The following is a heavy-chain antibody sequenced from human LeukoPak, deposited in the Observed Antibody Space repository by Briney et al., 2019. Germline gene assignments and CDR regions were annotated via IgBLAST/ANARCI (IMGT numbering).Heavy chain of an antibody. J-gene: IGHJ6*02. D-gene: IGHD2-2*01. Sequence: GGSLRLSCAASGFTFSSYWMSWVRQAPGKGLEWVANIKQDGSEKYYVDSVKGRFTTSRDNAKNSLYLQMNSLRAEDTAVYYCARGSSTSWNWNSYYYGMDVWGQGTTVTVSS. CDR3: ARGSSTSWNWNSYYYGMDV. CDR2: IKQDGSEK. CDR1: GFTFSSYW. V-gene: IGHV3-7*03.